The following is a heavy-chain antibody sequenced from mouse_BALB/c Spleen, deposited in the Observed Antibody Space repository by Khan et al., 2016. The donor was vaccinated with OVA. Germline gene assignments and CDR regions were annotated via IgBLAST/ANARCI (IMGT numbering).Heavy chain of an antibody. D-gene: IGHD2-1*01. CDR3: VRSGYGNPFAY. Sequence: QVQLKQSGAELVKPGASVKISCKASGYTFTSYYMYWVKQRPGQGLEWIGGINPSNGGSHFDEKFKSKATLTVDKSSSTAYMQFSSLTSEDSAVYYCVRSGYGNPFAYWGQGTLVTVSA. V-gene: IGHV1S81*02. J-gene: IGHJ3*01. CDR1: GYTFTSYY. CDR2: INPSNGGS.